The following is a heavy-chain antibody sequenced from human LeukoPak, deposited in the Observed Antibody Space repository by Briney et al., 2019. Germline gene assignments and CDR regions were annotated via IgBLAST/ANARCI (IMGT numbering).Heavy chain of an antibody. CDR2: IKQDGSEK. V-gene: IGHV3-7*01. D-gene: IGHD2-15*01. Sequence: GGSLRLSCAASGFTFSSYWMSWVRQGPGKGLDWVANIKQDGSEKYYVDSVKGRFTISRDNAKNSLYLQRNSRRAADTAVYYCARTVVVAASYFDSWGQGTLVTVSS. CDR3: ARTVVVAASYFDS. CDR1: GFTFSSYW. J-gene: IGHJ4*02.